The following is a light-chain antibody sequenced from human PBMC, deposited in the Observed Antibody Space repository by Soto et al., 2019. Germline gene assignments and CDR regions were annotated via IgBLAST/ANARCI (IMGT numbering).Light chain of an antibody. Sequence: DIQMTQSPSTLSGSVGDRVTITCRASQSISSWLAWYQQKPGKAPKLLIYKASSLESGVPSRFSGSGSGTEFTLTISSLQPDDFATYYCQQTYRTPPSFGGGTKVDIK. J-gene: IGKJ4*01. CDR1: QSISSW. V-gene: IGKV1-5*03. CDR3: QQTYRTPPS. CDR2: KAS.